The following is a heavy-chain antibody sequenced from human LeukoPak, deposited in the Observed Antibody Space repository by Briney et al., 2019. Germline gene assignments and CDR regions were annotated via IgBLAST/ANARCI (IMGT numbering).Heavy chain of an antibody. J-gene: IGHJ4*02. CDR2: ISGSGGST. D-gene: IGHD3-10*01. CDR3: GKGGGYYYGSGSYYTGDY. V-gene: IGHV3-23*01. CDR1: GFTFSSYA. Sequence: PGGSLRLSCAASGFTFSSYAMSWVRQASGKGLEWVSAISGSGGSTYYADSVKGRFTISRDNSKNTLYLQMNSLRAEDTAVYYCGKGGGYYYGSGSYYTGDYWGQGTLVTVSS.